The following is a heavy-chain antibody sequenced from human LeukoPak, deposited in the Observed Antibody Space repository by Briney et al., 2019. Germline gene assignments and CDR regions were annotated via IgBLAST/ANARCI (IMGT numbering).Heavy chain of an antibody. CDR1: GFTFSSYS. J-gene: IGHJ5*02. Sequence: GGSLRLSCAASGFTFSSYSMNWVRQAPGKGLEWVSSISSSSSYIYYADSVKGRFTISRDNAKNSLYLQMNSLRAEDTAVYYCARRIAAAGSDYNWFDPWGQGTLVTVSS. D-gene: IGHD6-13*01. CDR3: ARRIAAAGSDYNWFDP. CDR2: ISSSSSYI. V-gene: IGHV3-21*01.